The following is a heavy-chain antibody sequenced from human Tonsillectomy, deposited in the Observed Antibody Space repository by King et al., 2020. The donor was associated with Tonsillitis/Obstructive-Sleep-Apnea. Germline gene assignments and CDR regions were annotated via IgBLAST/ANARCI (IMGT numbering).Heavy chain of an antibody. CDR2: IYYSGST. CDR3: ARDIVLEAGGDAFDI. J-gene: IGHJ3*02. CDR1: GGSISSYY. V-gene: IGHV4-59*01. D-gene: IGHD2-21*01. Sequence: QLQESGPGLVKPSETLSLTCTVSGGSISSYYWSWIRQPPGKGLEWIGYIYYSGSTNYNPSLKSRVTISVDTSKNQFSLKLRSVTAADTAVYYCARDIVLEAGGDAFDIWGQGTMVTVSS.